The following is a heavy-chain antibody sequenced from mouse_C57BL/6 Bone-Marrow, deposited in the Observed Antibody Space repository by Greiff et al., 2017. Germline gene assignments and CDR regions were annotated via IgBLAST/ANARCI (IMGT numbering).Heavy chain of an antibody. V-gene: IGHV3-6*01. Sequence: VQLKESGPGLVKPSQSLSLTCSVTGYSITSGYYWNWIRQFPGNKLEWMGYISYDGSNNYNPSLKNRISITRDTSKNQFFLKLNSVTTEDTATYYCARWLPLDYWGQGTTLTVSS. CDR1: GYSITSGYY. CDR3: ARWLPLDY. CDR2: ISYDGSN. D-gene: IGHD2-2*01. J-gene: IGHJ2*01.